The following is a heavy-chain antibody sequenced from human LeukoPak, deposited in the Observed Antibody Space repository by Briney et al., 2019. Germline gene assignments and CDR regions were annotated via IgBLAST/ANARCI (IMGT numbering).Heavy chain of an antibody. D-gene: IGHD5-18*01. V-gene: IGHV3-23*01. Sequence: PGGSLRLSCAASGFTFNTYAMSWVRQAPGKGLEWVSTFNGGGGSTYYADSVKGRFTISRDNSKNTLYLQMNSLRAEDTAVYYCARDGPMVIGPRGFDYWGQGTLVTVSS. J-gene: IGHJ4*02. CDR1: GFTFNTYA. CDR2: FNGGGGST. CDR3: ARDGPMVIGPRGFDY.